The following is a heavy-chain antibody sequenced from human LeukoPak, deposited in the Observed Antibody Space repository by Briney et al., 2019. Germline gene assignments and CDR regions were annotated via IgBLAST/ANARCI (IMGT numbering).Heavy chain of an antibody. Sequence: KPSETLSLTCTVSGGSISSSSYYWGWIRQPPGKGLEWIGSIYYSGSTYYNPSLKSRVTISVDTSKNQFSLKLSSVTAADTAVYYCARLKGYGLIPYFDYWGQGTLVTVSS. D-gene: IGHD5-12*01. CDR1: GGSISSSSYY. CDR3: ARLKGYGLIPYFDY. J-gene: IGHJ4*02. V-gene: IGHV4-39*01. CDR2: IYYSGST.